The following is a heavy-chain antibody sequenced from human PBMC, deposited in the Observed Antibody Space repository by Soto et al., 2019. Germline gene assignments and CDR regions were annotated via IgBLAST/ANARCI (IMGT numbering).Heavy chain of an antibody. CDR3: ARPYSSNAAEATEYFQH. V-gene: IGHV3-33*01. J-gene: IGHJ1*01. CDR2: IWYDGSNK. CDR1: GFIFSTYA. D-gene: IGHD6-13*01. Sequence: QVQLVESGGGVVQPGRSLRLSCAASGFIFSTYAMHWVRQAPGKGPEWVAVIWYDGSNKYYADSVKGRFTISRDNSKNTLYLQMNSLRAEDTAVYYCARPYSSNAAEATEYFQHWGQGTLVSVFS.